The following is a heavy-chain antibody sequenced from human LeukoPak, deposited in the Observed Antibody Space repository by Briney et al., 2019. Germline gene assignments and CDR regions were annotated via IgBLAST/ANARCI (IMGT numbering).Heavy chain of an antibody. V-gene: IGHV7-4-1*02. Sequence: EASVKVSCKASGYTFTGYYIHWVRQAPGQGLEWMGWTDRNTGNPTYAQGFTGRFVFSLDTSVTTAYLQISSLKAEDTAVYYCVRDVGNYDSRGYYLGWFDPWGQGTLVTVFS. J-gene: IGHJ5*02. CDR3: VRDVGNYDSRGYYLGWFDP. CDR2: TDRNTGNP. D-gene: IGHD3-22*01. CDR1: GYTFTGYY.